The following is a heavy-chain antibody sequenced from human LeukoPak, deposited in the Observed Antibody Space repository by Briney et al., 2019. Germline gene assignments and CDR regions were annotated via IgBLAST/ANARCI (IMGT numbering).Heavy chain of an antibody. V-gene: IGHV3-21*01. D-gene: IGHD1-20*01. CDR1: GFTFSSYS. Sequence: GGSLRLSCAASGFTFSSYSMNWVRQAPGKGLEWVSSISSYSSYIYYADSVKGRFTISRDNANNSLYLQMNSLRAEDTAVYYCARVRITGTTLPDYWGQGTLVTVSS. CDR3: ARVRITGTTLPDY. CDR2: ISSYSSYI. J-gene: IGHJ4*02.